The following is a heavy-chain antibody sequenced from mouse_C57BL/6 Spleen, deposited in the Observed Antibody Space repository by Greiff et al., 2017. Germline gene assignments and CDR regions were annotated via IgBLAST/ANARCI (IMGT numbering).Heavy chain of an antibody. CDR2: IDPSDSYT. CDR1: GYTFTSYW. J-gene: IGHJ2*01. V-gene: IGHV1-59*01. Sequence: QVQLQQSGAELVRPGTSVKLSCKASGYTFTSYWMHWVKQRPGQGLEWIGVIDPSDSYTNYNQKFKGKATLTVDTSSSTAYMQLSSLTSEDSAVYYCARDGNYDFDYWGQGTTLTVSS. D-gene: IGHD2-1*01. CDR3: ARDGNYDFDY.